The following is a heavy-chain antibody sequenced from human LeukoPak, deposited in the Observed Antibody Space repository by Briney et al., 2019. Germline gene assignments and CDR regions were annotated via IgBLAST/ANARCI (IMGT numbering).Heavy chain of an antibody. CDR3: AREMLYYYDSSGCDY. V-gene: IGHV1-2*02. CDR2: INPNSGGT. D-gene: IGHD3-22*01. J-gene: IGHJ4*02. CDR1: GYTFTGYY. Sequence: ASVKVSCKASGYTFTGYYMHWVRQAPGQGLEWMGWINPNSGGTNYAQKFQGRVTMARDTSISTAYMELSRLRSDDTAVYYCAREMLYYYDSSGCDYWGQGTLVTVSS.